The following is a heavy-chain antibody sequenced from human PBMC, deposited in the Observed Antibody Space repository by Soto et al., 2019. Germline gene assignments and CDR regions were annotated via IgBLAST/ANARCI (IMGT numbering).Heavy chain of an antibody. Sequence: GASVKVSCKASGGTFSSYAISWVRQAPGQGLEWMGGIIPIFGTANYAQKFQGRVTITADESTSTAYMELSSLRSEDTAVYYCARDNSGYSYGFYYYYGMDVWGQGTTVTVSS. CDR1: GGTFSSYA. J-gene: IGHJ6*02. D-gene: IGHD5-18*01. CDR3: ARDNSGYSYGFYYYYGMDV. V-gene: IGHV1-69*13. CDR2: IIPIFGTA.